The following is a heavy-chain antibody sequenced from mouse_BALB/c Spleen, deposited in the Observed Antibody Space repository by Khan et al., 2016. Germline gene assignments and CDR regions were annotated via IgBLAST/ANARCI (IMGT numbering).Heavy chain of an antibody. CDR2: IFPGSGNT. V-gene: IGHV1-66*01. CDR1: GYSFTSYY. J-gene: IGHJ2*01. D-gene: IGHD1-1*01. CDR3: ARSYYYGSPDYVGS. Sequence: QVQLQQSGPELVKPGASVKISCKASGYSFTSYYLHWVKQRPGQGLEWIGWIFPGSGNTKYNEKFKGKATLSADTSSSTAYMQLSSLTSEESAVYFCARSYYYGSPDYVGSWGQGTTLTVSS.